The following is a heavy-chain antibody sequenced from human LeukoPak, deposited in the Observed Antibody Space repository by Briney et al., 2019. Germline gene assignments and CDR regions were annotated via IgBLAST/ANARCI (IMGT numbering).Heavy chain of an antibody. J-gene: IGHJ4*02. D-gene: IGHD6-19*01. CDR3: ARAGVAVAGPLDY. CDR2: IYHSGST. V-gene: IGHV4-4*02. CDR1: GDSISSSNW. Sequence: PSETLSLTCAVSGDSISSSNWWSWVRQPPGKGLEWIGEIYHSGSTNYNPSVKSRVTISVDKSKNQFSLKLSSVTAADTAVYYCARAGVAVAGPLDYWGQGTLVTVSS.